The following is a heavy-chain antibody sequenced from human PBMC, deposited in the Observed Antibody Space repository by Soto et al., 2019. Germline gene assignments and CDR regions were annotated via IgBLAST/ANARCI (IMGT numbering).Heavy chain of an antibody. CDR2: IIPIFGTA. Sequence: QVQLVQSGAEVKKPGSSVKVSCKASGGTFSSYAISWVRQAPGQGLEWMGGIIPIFGTANYAQKFQGRVTITADKSTSTAYMELSSLRSEDTAVYYCARWSGTAMASDYYYYYGMDVWGQGTTVTVSS. J-gene: IGHJ6*02. V-gene: IGHV1-69*06. D-gene: IGHD5-18*01. CDR1: GGTFSSYA. CDR3: ARWSGTAMASDYYYYYGMDV.